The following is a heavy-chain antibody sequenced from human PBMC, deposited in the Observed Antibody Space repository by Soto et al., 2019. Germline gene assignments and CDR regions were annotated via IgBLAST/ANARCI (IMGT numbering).Heavy chain of an antibody. V-gene: IGHV4-4*02. Sequence: QVQLQGSGPGLVKPSGTLSLTCAVPCGSISSYYWWSWGRPTPGKGLEYIGKIFHSWTTNYNPSLTTRVTISLDKSQTQFSLRLTSVTAADTAVYFCARYLRNWFDPWGQGILVTVSS. CDR2: IFHSWTT. J-gene: IGHJ5*02. CDR1: CGSISSYYW. CDR3: ARYLRNWFDP.